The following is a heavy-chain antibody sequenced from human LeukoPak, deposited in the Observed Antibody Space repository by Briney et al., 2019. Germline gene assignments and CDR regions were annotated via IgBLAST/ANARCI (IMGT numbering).Heavy chain of an antibody. CDR2: IKSDGSST. CDR3: ASLDTAMEYYFDY. D-gene: IGHD5-18*01. CDR1: GLTFSRYW. J-gene: IGHJ4*02. Sequence: GGSLRLSCAASGLTFSRYWMHWVRQAQGKGLVWVSRIKSDGSSTRHTDSVKGRFTVTRDNAKNTRYLQMNSLRAEDTAMYYCASLDTAMEYYFDYWGRGTLVTVSS. V-gene: IGHV3-74*01.